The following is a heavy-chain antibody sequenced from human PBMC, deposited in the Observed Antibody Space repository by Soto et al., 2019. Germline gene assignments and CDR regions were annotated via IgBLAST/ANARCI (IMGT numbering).Heavy chain of an antibody. CDR1: GGSISSGDYF. D-gene: IGHD3-16*01. CDR3: ASHDYAHYGMDV. Sequence: QVQLQEAGPGLVKPSQTLSLTCTVSGGSISSGDYFWRWIRQPPGKGLEWIGYIYYSGSTYYNPSLKSRVTIAVDTSKNHFSLKLSSVAAADPAVYYCASHDYAHYGMDVWGQGTTVTVSS. J-gene: IGHJ6*02. V-gene: IGHV4-30-4*01. CDR2: IYYSGST.